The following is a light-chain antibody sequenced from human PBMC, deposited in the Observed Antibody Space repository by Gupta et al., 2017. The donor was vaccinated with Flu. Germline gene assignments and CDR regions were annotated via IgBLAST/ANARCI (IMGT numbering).Light chain of an antibody. CDR1: QTINRSY. Sequence: EIVLTQSPGTLSLSPGERATLSCRASQTINRSYLAWYQQKPGHAPRLLIYGASTRAAGPPDRFTGSSFGTFFPLTISLRDPEDSAVYFCQLVGSSVMYTFGQGTKLEL. J-gene: IGKJ2*01. CDR3: QLVGSSVMYT. CDR2: GAS. V-gene: IGKV3-20*01.